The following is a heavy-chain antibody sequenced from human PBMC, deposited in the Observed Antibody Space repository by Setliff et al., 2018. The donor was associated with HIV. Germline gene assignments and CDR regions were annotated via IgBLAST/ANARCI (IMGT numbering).Heavy chain of an antibody. V-gene: IGHV1-69*13. D-gene: IGHD6-19*01. CDR1: GGTFSSYA. CDR2: IIPIFGTA. Sequence: GASVKVSCKASGGTFSSYAISWVRQAPGQGLEWMGGIIPIFGTANYAQKFQGRVTITADESTSTAYMELSSLRSEDTAVYYCARSPGYSSGWTPGYYYYMDVWGKGTTGTVSS. J-gene: IGHJ6*03. CDR3: ARSPGYSSGWTPGYYYYMDV.